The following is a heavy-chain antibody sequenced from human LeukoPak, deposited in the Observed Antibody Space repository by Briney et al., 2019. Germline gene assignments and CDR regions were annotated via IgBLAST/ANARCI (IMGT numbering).Heavy chain of an antibody. CDR2: IFNTGST. CDR1: GGSISSDSYY. J-gene: IGHJ6*03. D-gene: IGHD3-10*01. Sequence: SETLSLTCTVSGGSISSDSYYWSWIRQPAGKGLEWIGRIFNTGSTNYNPSLKSRVTMSVDTSKNQFSLKLSSVTAADTAVYYCARERTYYYGSGRSNYYYYYMDVWGKGTTVTISS. V-gene: IGHV4-61*02. CDR3: ARERTYYYGSGRSNYYYYYMDV.